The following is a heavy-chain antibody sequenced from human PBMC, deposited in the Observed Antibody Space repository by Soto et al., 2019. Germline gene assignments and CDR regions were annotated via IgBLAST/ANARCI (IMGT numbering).Heavy chain of an antibody. CDR1: GFTFSSYA. J-gene: IGHJ6*01. CDR2: ISYDGSNK. CDR3: ARDPMTTVTHYYYGMDV. V-gene: IGHV3-30-3*01. Sequence: QVQLVESGGGVVQPGRSLRLSCAASGFTFSSYAMHWVRQAPGKGLEWVAVISYDGSNKYYADSVKGRFTISRDNSKNTLYLQMNSLRAEDTAVYYCARDPMTTVTHYYYGMDVW. D-gene: IGHD4-17*01.